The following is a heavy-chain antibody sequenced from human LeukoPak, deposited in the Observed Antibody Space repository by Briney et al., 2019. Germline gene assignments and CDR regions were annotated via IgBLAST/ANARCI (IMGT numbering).Heavy chain of an antibody. J-gene: IGHJ3*02. CDR1: GGSISSSSYY. CDR2: IYYGGST. D-gene: IGHD4-17*01. CDR3: ATGGTVTGNDAFDI. V-gene: IGHV4-39*07. Sequence: PSETLSLTCTVSGGSISSSSYYWGWIRQPPGKGLEWIGSIYYGGSTNYNPSLKSRVTISVDTSKNQFSLKLSSVTAADTAVYYCATGGTVTGNDAFDIWGQGTMVTVSS.